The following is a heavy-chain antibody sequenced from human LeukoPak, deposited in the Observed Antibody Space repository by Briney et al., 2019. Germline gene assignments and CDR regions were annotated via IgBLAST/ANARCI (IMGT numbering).Heavy chain of an antibody. V-gene: IGHV1-18*04. CDR3: ARGLDILTAYYSGY. J-gene: IGHJ4*02. CDR2: ISAYNGNT. Sequence: SVRVSCKPSGYTFTTYVISWVRQPPGQGLEWMGWISAYNGNTDYAQKFRGRVTMPTDTSTSTAYMELRSLRSDDTAVYYCARGLDILTAYYSGYRGQGTLVTVSS. D-gene: IGHD3-9*01. CDR1: GYTFTTYV.